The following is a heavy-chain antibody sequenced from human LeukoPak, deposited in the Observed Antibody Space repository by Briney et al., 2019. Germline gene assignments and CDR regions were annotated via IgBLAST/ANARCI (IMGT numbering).Heavy chain of an antibody. CDR1: GGSISTSSYH. Sequence: PSETLSLTCTVSGGSISTSSYHWGWIPQAPGKGLEWIGTIYCSGSTYYNPSLKSRLTMSVDTSKNHFSLRLSSVTAADTAVYYCARPRVGSSSWSSFDYWGQGTLVTVSS. CDR2: IYCSGST. V-gene: IGHV4-39*01. D-gene: IGHD6-6*01. CDR3: ARPRVGSSSWSSFDY. J-gene: IGHJ4*02.